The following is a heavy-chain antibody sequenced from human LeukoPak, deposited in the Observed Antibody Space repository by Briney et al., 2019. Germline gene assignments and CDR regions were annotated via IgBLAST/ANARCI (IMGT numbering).Heavy chain of an antibody. J-gene: IGHJ4*02. D-gene: IGHD3-9*01. V-gene: IGHV4-34*01. CDR1: GGSFSGYY. CDR2: INHSGSA. Sequence: SETLTLTCAVYGGSFSGYYWSWIRQPPGKVLEWIGEINHSGSANYNPSLKSRVTISVDTSKNQFSLKLSSVTAADTAVYYCARARSWYDILTGYFRAGKEDYFDYWGQGTLVTVSS. CDR3: ARARSWYDILTGYFRAGKEDYFDY.